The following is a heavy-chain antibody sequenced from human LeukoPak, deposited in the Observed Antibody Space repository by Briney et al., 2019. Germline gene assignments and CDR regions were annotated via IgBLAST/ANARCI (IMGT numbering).Heavy chain of an antibody. J-gene: IGHJ4*02. V-gene: IGHV5-51*01. CDR1: GYSFTSYW. CDR3: ARVGSGSYIDY. Sequence: GESPKISCKGSGYSFTSYWIGWVRQMPGKGLEWMGIIYPGDCETRYSPSFQGQVTISSDKSISTAYLQWSSLKASDTAMYSCARVGSGSYIDYWGQGTLVTVSS. CDR2: IYPGDCET. D-gene: IGHD3-10*01.